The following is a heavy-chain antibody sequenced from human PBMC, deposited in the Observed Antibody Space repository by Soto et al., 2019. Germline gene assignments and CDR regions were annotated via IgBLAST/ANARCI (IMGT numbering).Heavy chain of an antibody. V-gene: IGHV3-11*05. J-gene: IGHJ4*02. CDR3: ARDRGAVTGQDFDY. CDR2: ISSSGTSA. D-gene: IGHD6-19*01. CDR1: GFTFSAFY. Sequence: QVQLEESGGGLVKPGGSLRLSCAASGFTFSAFYMSWIRQAPGKGLEYISYISSSGTSANYADSVKGRFTISRDNAKNSLYLQMNSLRAEATAVYYCARDRGAVTGQDFDYWGQGALVTVSS.